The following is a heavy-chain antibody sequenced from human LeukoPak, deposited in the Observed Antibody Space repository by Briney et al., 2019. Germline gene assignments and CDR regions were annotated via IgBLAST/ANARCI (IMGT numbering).Heavy chain of an antibody. V-gene: IGHV7-4-1*02. CDR2: INTNTGNP. CDR3: ARDNYGSGSYYYFQH. CDR1: GYSENFYG. J-gene: IGHJ1*01. Sequence: VASVKVSCKTSGYSENFYGITWVRQAPGQGLEWMGWINTNTGNPTYAQGFTGRFVFSLDTSVSTAYLQISSLKAEDTAVYYCARDNYGSGSYYYFQHWGQGTLVTVSS. D-gene: IGHD3-10*01.